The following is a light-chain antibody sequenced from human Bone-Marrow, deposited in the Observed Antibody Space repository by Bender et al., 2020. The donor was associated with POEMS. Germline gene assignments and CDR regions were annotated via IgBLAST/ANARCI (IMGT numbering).Light chain of an antibody. CDR2: EVT. V-gene: IGLV2-23*02. Sequence: QSALTQPASVSGSPGQSITISCTGTSRDVGMFNLVSWYQHPPGKAPKLIIYEVTKRPSGISNRFSGSRSGNTASLTISGLQSEDEADYYCCSYAGSSTYVFGGGTKVTVL. CDR1: SRDVGMFNL. CDR3: CSYAGSSTYV. J-gene: IGLJ1*01.